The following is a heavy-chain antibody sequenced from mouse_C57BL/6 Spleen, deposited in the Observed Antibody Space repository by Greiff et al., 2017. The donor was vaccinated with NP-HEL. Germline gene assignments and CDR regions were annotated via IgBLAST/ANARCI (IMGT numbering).Heavy chain of an antibody. CDR2: IYPGAGDT. J-gene: IGHJ3*01. D-gene: IGHD2-3*01. V-gene: IGHV1-80*01. CDR1: GYAFSSYW. Sequence: VQLVESGAELVKPGASVKISCKASGYAFSSYWMNWVKQRPGKGLEWIGQIYPGAGDTNYNGKFKGKATLTADNSSSTADKQLSSLTPEDSAVYFCARWDGYCAVADWGQGTLVTVAA. CDR3: ARWDGYCAVAD.